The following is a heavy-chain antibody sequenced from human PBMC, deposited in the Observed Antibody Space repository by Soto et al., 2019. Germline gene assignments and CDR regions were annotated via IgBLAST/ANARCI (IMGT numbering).Heavy chain of an antibody. J-gene: IGHJ5*02. Sequence: QVRLVQSGAEVKYPGASVKVACKVSGYALTELSIHWVRQAPGKGLEWMGGFDPEEDETIYTQKFQGRVMLTEDTSTDTADRELSSMRAEDTAVDYCGTDTVYGNSGYSWFDPWGQGTLVTVSS. CDR1: GYALTELS. CDR3: GTDTVYGNSGYSWFDP. V-gene: IGHV1-24*01. CDR2: FDPEEDET. D-gene: IGHD3-22*01.